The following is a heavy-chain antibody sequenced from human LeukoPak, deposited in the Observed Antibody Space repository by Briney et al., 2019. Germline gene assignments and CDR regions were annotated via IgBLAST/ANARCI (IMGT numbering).Heavy chain of an antibody. D-gene: IGHD4-11*01. CDR1: GFTFSDYY. V-gene: IGHV3-11*01. J-gene: IGHJ4*02. CDR3: ARVRYSNYVDY. CDR2: ISSSGSTI. Sequence: PGRSLRLSCPASGFTFSDYYMSWIRQAPGKGLEWVSYISSSGSTIYYADSVKGRFTISRDNAKNSLYLQMNSLRAEDTAVYYCARVRYSNYVDYWGQGTLVTVSS.